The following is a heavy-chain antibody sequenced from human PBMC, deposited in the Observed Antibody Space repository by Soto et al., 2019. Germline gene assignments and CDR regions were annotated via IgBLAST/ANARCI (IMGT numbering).Heavy chain of an antibody. J-gene: IGHJ4*02. V-gene: IGHV4-59*01. Sequence: ETLSLTCTVSGGSISSYYWSWIRQPPWKGLEWIGYIYYSGSTNYNPSLKSRVTISVDTSKNQFSLKLSSVTAADTAVYYCARGNSYERSGNPPPSAYFDSGGKGPLVTFP. CDR3: ARGNSYERSGNPPPSAYFDS. CDR2: IYYSGST. CDR1: GGSISSYY. D-gene: IGHD3-22*01.